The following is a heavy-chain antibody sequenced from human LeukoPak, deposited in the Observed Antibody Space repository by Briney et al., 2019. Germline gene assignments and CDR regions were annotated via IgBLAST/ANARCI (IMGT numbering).Heavy chain of an antibody. J-gene: IGHJ4*02. CDR1: GFTFGDYA. V-gene: IGHV3-49*04. CDR2: IRSKAYGGTT. CDR3: TRDQTPYY. Sequence: GGSLRLSCTASGFTFGDYAMTWVRQAPGKGLEWVGFIRSKAYGGTTEYAASVEGRFTISRDDSKSIAYLQMNSLKTEGTAVYYCTRDQTPYYWGQGTLVTVSS.